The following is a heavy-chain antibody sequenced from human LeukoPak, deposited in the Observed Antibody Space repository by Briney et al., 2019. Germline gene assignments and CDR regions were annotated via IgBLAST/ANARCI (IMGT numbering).Heavy chain of an antibody. D-gene: IGHD3-10*01. J-gene: IGHJ4*02. V-gene: IGHV1-24*01. CDR3: ATPAYYYGSGSHYTQFDY. Sequence: ASVKVSCKVSGYTLTELSMHWVRQAPGKGLEWMGGFDPEDGETIYAQKFQGRVTMTEDTSTDTAYMELSSPRSEDTAVYYCATPAYYYGSGSHYTQFDYWGQGTLVTVSS. CDR2: FDPEDGET. CDR1: GYTLTELS.